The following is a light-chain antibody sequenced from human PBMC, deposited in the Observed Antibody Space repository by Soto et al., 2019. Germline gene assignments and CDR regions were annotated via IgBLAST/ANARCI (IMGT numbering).Light chain of an antibody. CDR2: AAS. V-gene: IGKV3-20*01. Sequence: EISLTQSPGTLSCFPGQGAPLSCRASESGASNYLAWYQQRPGQAPRLLIYAASSRATGIPDRISGSGSGTDFTLTINRLEPEDFAVYYCQQSGNSPWTFGRGTKVDIK. J-gene: IGKJ1*01. CDR1: ESGASNY. CDR3: QQSGNSPWT.